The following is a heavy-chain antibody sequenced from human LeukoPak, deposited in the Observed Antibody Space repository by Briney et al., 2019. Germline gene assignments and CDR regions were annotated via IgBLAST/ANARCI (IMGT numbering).Heavy chain of an antibody. CDR1: GFTFSSYA. CDR3: ARGGVIVVDGGFDY. D-gene: IGHD3-22*01. CDR2: KSYDGSNK. V-gene: IGHV3-30-3*01. J-gene: IGHJ4*02. Sequence: EPGGSLRLSCAASGFTFSSYAMHWVRQAPGKGLEWVAVKSYDGSNKYYADSVKGRFTISRDNSKNTLYLQMNSLRAEDTAVYYCARGGVIVVDGGFDYWGQGTLVTVSS.